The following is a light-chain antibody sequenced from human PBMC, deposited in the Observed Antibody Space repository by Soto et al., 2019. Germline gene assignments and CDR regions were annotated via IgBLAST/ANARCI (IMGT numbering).Light chain of an antibody. J-gene: IGKJ1*01. CDR1: QSVSNNY. CDR3: KQYGSSGT. CDR2: GAS. Sequence: EIVLTQSPGTLSLSPGERATRSCGASQSVSNNYLAWYQQQPGQAPRLLIYGASNTATGIPDRFSGSGSGTDFTLTISRLEPEDSAVYYCKQYGSSGTFGQGTKVDIK. V-gene: IGKV3-20*01.